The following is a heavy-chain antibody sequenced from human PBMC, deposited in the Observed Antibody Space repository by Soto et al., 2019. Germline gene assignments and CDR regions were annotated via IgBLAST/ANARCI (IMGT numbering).Heavy chain of an antibody. Sequence: SETLSLTCAVYGGSFSGYYWSCIRQPPGKGLEWIVEINHSGSTNYNPSLKSRVTISVDTSKNQFSLKLSSVTAEDTAVYYCARGGRVVNAIRGGNWFDPWGQGTLVTVS. CDR3: ARGGRVVNAIRGGNWFDP. D-gene: IGHD2-21*01. J-gene: IGHJ5*02. CDR2: INHSGST. V-gene: IGHV4-34*01. CDR1: GGSFSGYY.